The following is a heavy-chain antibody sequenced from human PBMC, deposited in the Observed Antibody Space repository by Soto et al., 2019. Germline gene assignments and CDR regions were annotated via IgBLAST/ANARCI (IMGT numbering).Heavy chain of an antibody. D-gene: IGHD3-3*01. CDR1: GESVRPKY. J-gene: IGHJ6*02. Sequence: SETLSLTCSVSGESVRPKYWSWIRQPPGKGLEWIGYIDYVGSAHSSPSLGSRAIISGDTSKNEVSLKLSSVTAADTAMYFCARDQSDFRSGSYYYAMEVWGQGTKVTVSS. CDR2: IDYVGSA. V-gene: IGHV4-34*11. CDR3: ARDQSDFRSGSYYYAMEV.